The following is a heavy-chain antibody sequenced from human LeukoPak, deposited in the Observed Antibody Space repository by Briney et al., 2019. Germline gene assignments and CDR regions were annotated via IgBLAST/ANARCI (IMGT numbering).Heavy chain of an antibody. D-gene: IGHD4-17*01. CDR1: GVSISSYY. CDR3: MGADYGGH. V-gene: IGHV4-59*01. Sequence: PSETLSLTCTVSGVSISSYYWSWIRQPPGKGLEWIGYIYYSGSTNYNPSLKSRVTISVDTSKNQFSLKLSSVTAADTAVYYCMGADYGGHWGQGTLVTVSS. CDR2: IYYSGST. J-gene: IGHJ4*02.